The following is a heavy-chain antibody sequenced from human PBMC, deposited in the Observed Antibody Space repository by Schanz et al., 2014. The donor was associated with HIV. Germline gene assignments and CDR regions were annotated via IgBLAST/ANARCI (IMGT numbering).Heavy chain of an antibody. Sequence: VQLVESGGGLVRPGESLRLSCLASGFTFNNYAMSWVRQAPGKGLEWVAHMIWNNGIYYADSVKGRFTISRDNAKNTLYLQMNNLREEDTAVYYCTRDGGCSGSACYGYGMDVWGQGTTVTVSS. CDR2: MIWNNGI. V-gene: IGHV3-48*02. J-gene: IGHJ6*02. D-gene: IGHD1-26*01. CDR3: TRDGGCSGSACYGYGMDV. CDR1: GFTFNNYA.